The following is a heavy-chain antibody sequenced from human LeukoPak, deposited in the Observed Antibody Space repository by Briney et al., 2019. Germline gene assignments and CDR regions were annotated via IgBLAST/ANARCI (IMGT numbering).Heavy chain of an antibody. CDR2: INPSGGST. J-gene: IGHJ4*02. D-gene: IGHD2-2*01. CDR1: GGTFSSYA. CDR3: ARGGSMVY. Sequence: ASVKVSCKASGGTFSSYAISWVRQAPGQGLEWMGIINPSGGSTSSAQKFQGRVTMTRDTSTSTVYMELSSLRSEDTAVYYCARGGSMVYWGQGTLVTVSS. V-gene: IGHV1-46*01.